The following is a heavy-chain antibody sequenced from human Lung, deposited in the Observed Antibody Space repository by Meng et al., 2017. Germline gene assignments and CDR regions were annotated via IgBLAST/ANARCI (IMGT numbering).Heavy chain of an antibody. D-gene: IGHD3-22*01. Sequence: QVQLVQSGAEVKKPGASVRVSCKASGYTFTFYGISWVRQAPGQGLEWMGWISAYNGNTKYAPKLQDRVTMTTDTSTSTAYMELRSLRSDDTAVYYCARRGRYYDSSGLFDYWGQGTLVTVSS. CDR1: GYTFTFYG. CDR3: ARRGRYYDSSGLFDY. J-gene: IGHJ4*02. V-gene: IGHV1-18*01. CDR2: ISAYNGNT.